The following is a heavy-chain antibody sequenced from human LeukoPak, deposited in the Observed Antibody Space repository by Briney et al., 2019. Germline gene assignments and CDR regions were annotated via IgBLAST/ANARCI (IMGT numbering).Heavy chain of an antibody. Sequence: PSETLSLTCTASGFSISSYYWTWIRQPPGKGLEWIGYIDYSGSTNYNPSLKSRLTILVDTSENQFSLKLDTVTAADTAVYYCARARHYDKRGYHRAIDYRGPGTLVTVSS. D-gene: IGHD3-22*01. J-gene: IGHJ4*02. CDR1: GFSISSYY. CDR3: ARARHYDKRGYHRAIDY. V-gene: IGHV4-59*01. CDR2: IDYSGST.